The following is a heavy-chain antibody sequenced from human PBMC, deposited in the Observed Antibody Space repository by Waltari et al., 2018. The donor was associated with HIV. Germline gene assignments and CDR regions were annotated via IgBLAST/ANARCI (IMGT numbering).Heavy chain of an antibody. CDR1: GGSFSGYY. D-gene: IGHD4-17*01. Sequence: QVQLQQWGAGLLQPSDTLSLTCAVYGGSFSGYYRRWILPSPGTGLECVGESNHIVSIKYNPSLKGRLTISGEASKNQFSRRLSSVTAADTAVYYCARGFMTTVSSYYYGMDVWGQGTTVTVSS. V-gene: IGHV4-34*01. CDR2: SNHIVSI. J-gene: IGHJ6*02. CDR3: ARGFMTTVSSYYYGMDV.